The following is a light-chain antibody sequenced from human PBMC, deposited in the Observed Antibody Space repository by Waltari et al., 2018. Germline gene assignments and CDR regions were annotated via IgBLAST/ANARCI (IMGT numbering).Light chain of an antibody. V-gene: IGKV3-15*01. CDR2: RAS. CDR1: QSVVTS. Sequence: EILMPHSPASLSVSPGDRVTLSSRASQSVVTSLAWYQQRPGRAPRLLVYRASTRASDIPARFSGSGSGTDFTLSISTLQSEDFAVYYCQQYDDWPRTFGQGTKVEIK. CDR3: QQYDDWPRT. J-gene: IGKJ1*01.